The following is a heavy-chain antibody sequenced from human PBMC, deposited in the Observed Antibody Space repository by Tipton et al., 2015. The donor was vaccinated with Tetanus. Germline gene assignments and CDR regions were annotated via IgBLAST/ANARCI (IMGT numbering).Heavy chain of an antibody. V-gene: IGHV4-4*07. CDR2: IYISGKT. D-gene: IGHD6-19*01. Sequence: TLSLTCTVSGGSISDYYWSWIRQPAGKGLEWIGRIYISGKTYYNPSLKSRITMSVDASKNQFSLKLSSVTAADTAVYYCARAEYSSGWFSTDRDYYYGMDVWGQGTTVTVSS. CDR3: ARAEYSSGWFSTDRDYYYGMDV. J-gene: IGHJ6*02. CDR1: GGSISDYY.